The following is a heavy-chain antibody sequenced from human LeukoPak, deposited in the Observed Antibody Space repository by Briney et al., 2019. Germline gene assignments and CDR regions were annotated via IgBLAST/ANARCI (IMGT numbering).Heavy chain of an antibody. V-gene: IGHV3-74*01. J-gene: IGHJ3*02. CDR3: VREYSSSSGRAFDI. CDR2: ISTDGSST. Sequence: QPGGSLRLSCAASGFTFSSYWMHWVRQAPGKGLVWVSRISTDGSSTNSADSVKGRFTISRDNVKNTLYLQMNSLRAEDTAVYYCVREYSSSSGRAFDIWGQGTMVTVSP. D-gene: IGHD6-6*01. CDR1: GFTFSSYW.